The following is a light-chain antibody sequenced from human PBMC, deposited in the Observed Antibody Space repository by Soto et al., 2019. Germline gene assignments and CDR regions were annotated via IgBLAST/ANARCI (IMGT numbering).Light chain of an antibody. CDR1: SSDVGGYNY. Sequence: QSVLTQPASVSGSPGQSITISCTGTSSDVGGYNYVSWYQQHPGKAPKLIIYEVSNRPSGVSNRFSGSKSGNTASLTISGLQAEDECDYYCSSYTSTRTFVFGGGTKLTVL. V-gene: IGLV2-14*01. CDR3: SSYTSTRTFV. J-gene: IGLJ3*02. CDR2: EVS.